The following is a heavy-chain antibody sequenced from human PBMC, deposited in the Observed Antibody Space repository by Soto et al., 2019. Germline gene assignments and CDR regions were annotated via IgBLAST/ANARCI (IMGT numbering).Heavy chain of an antibody. D-gene: IGHD6-19*01. J-gene: IGHJ6*02. Sequence: GESLKISCKGAGYSFTDYWIGWVGQMPGKGLEWMGIIYPGDSGARYSPSFQGQVSISADKSVNTAYLQWGSLKASDTAMYYCARQTTGWFGMDVWGQGTTVTVSS. CDR1: GYSFTDYW. CDR2: IYPGDSGA. CDR3: ARQTTGWFGMDV. V-gene: IGHV5-51*01.